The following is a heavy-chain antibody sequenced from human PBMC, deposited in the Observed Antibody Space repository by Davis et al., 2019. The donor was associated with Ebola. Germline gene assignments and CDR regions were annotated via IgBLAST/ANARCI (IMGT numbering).Heavy chain of an antibody. CDR3: ARWPSCSSTTCYIDY. D-gene: IGHD2-2*02. Sequence: PSETLSLTCTVSGGSVSSGSYYWSWIRQPPGKGLEWIGYIYYSGSTNYNPSLKSRVTISVDTSKNQFSLKLNSVTAADTAVYYCARWPSCSSTTCYIDYWGQGTLVTVSS. J-gene: IGHJ4*02. CDR2: IYYSGST. CDR1: GGSVSSGSYY. V-gene: IGHV4-61*01.